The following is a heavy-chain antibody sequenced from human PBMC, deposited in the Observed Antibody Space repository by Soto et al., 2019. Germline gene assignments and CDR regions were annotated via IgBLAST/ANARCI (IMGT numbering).Heavy chain of an antibody. CDR1: SGSISSSNW. CDR2: IYHSGST. J-gene: IGHJ6*03. Sequence: PSETLSLTCAVSSGSISSSNWWSWVRQPPGKGLEWIGEIYHSGSTNYNPSLKSRVTISVDKSKNQFSLKLSSVTAADTAVYYCARKLVLPSHYYYYYMDVWGQGTTVTVSS. V-gene: IGHV4-4*02. D-gene: IGHD1-7*01. CDR3: ARKLVLPSHYYYYYMDV.